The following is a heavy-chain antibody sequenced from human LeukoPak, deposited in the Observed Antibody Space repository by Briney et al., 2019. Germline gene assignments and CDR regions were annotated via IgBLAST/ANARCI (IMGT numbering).Heavy chain of an antibody. CDR2: FDPEEGET. D-gene: IGHD5-18*01. J-gene: IGHJ5*02. V-gene: IGHV1-24*01. CDR3: ARAQKYSYGYNWFDP. CDR1: GYTLIELS. Sequence: GASVKVSCKVSGYTLIELSIHWVRQAPGKGLEWMGGFDPEEGETIYAQKFQGRVTMTEDTSTDTAYMELSSLRSEDTAVYYCARAQKYSYGYNWFDPWGQGTLVTVSS.